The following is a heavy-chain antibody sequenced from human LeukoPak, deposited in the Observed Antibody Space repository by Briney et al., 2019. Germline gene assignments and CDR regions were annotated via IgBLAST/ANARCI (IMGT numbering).Heavy chain of an antibody. CDR2: ISTSSYYI. CDR1: GFTFSTYT. V-gene: IGHV3-21*01. J-gene: IGHJ3*02. Sequence: GGSLRLSCAASGFTFSTYTMNWVRQAPGKGLEWVSSISTSSYYIYYADSVKGRFTISRDNAKNSLFLQMNSLRDEDTAVSDCARDKTPHYYDSSGYYRNDAFDIWGQGRMVTVSS. CDR3: ARDKTPHYYDSSGYYRNDAFDI. D-gene: IGHD3-22*01.